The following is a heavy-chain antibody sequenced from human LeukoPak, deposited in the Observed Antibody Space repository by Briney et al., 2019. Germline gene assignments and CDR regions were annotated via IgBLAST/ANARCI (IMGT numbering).Heavy chain of an antibody. J-gene: IGHJ4*02. CDR1: GYTFTGYY. CDR2: INPNSGGT. D-gene: IGHD3-10*01. Sequence: ASVKVSCKASGYTFTGYYMHWVRQAPGQGLEWMGWINPNSGGTNYAQKFQGRVTMTRDTSISTAYMELSRLRSDDTAVYYCARSGYYGSGSYYPDFDYWGQGTLVTVSS. V-gene: IGHV1-2*02. CDR3: ARSGYYGSGSYYPDFDY.